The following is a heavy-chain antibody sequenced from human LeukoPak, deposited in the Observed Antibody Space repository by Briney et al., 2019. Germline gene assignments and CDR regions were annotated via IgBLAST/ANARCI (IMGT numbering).Heavy chain of an antibody. V-gene: IGHV3-9*01. J-gene: IGHJ4*02. D-gene: IGHD6-13*01. CDR2: IGWNSGSI. CDR1: GFTFDDYA. Sequence: PGRSLRLPCAASGFTFDDYAMHWVRQAPGKGLEWVSGIGWNSGSIGYADSVKGRFTISRDNAKNSLYLQMNSLRAEDTALYYCAKSAAAGTSSLLDYWGQGTLVTVSS. CDR3: AKSAAAGTSSLLDY.